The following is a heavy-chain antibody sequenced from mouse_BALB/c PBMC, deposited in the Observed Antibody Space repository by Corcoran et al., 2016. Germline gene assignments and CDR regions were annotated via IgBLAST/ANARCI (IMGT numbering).Heavy chain of an antibody. CDR3: ARSNGNFYYFDY. J-gene: IGHJ2*01. D-gene: IGHD2-1*01. Sequence: EIQLQQTGPELVKPGASVQISCKDSGYSFTDYIMLWVKQSHGKSLEWIGNINPYYGSTSYNLKFKGKATLTVDKSSSTAYMQLNSLPSEDSAVYYFARSNGNFYYFDYWGQGTTLAVSS. V-gene: IGHV1-39*01. CDR2: INPYYGST. CDR1: GYSFTDYI.